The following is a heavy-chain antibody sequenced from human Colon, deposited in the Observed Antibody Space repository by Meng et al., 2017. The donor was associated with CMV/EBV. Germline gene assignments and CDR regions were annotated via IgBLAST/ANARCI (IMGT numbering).Heavy chain of an antibody. V-gene: IGHV3-30*04. CDR3: ARDGLADTAFTYYYYSGMDV. CDR1: GFTLSSYA. D-gene: IGHD6-19*01. CDR2: ISYDESGT. J-gene: IGHJ6*02. Sequence: GGSLRLSCAASGFTLSSYAMHWVRQAPGKGLEWVAVISYDESGTYYADSVKGRFTLSRDHSKNTLFLQINSLRGEDTAVYYCARDGLADTAFTYYYYSGMDVWGHGTTVTVSS.